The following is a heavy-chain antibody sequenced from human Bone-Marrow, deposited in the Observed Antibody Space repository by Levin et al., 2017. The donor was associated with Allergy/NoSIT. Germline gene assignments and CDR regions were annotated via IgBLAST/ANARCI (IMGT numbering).Heavy chain of an antibody. V-gene: IGHV7-4-1*02. CDR2: INTNTGNP. CDR1: GYTFTSYA. Sequence: GESLKISCKASGYTFTSYAMNWVRQAPGQGLEWMGWINTNTGNPTYAQGFTGRFVFSLDTSVSTAYLQISSLKAEDTAVYYCARGRVARSSSRTVLNWFDPWGQGTLVTVSS. CDR3: ARGRVARSSSRTVLNWFDP. D-gene: IGHD6-13*01. J-gene: IGHJ5*02.